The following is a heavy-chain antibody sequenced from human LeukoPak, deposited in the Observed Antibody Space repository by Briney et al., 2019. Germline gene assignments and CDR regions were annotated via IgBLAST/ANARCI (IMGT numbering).Heavy chain of an antibody. CDR1: GYSLSSGYY. V-gene: IGHV4-38-2*01. J-gene: IGHJ4*02. CDR3: ARLIYYGSGSEFDY. D-gene: IGHD3-10*01. CDR2: IYHSGST. Sequence: PSETLSLTXAVSGYSLSSGYYWGWIRQPPGKGLEWIGSIYHSGSTYYNPSLKSRVTISVDTSKNQFSLKLSSVTAADTAVYYCARLIYYGSGSEFDYWGQGTLVTVSS.